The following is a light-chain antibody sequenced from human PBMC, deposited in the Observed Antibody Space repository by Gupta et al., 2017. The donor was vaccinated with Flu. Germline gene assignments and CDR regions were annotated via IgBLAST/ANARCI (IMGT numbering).Light chain of an antibody. J-gene: IGLJ3*02. CDR3: FSYAGDGSWV. V-gene: IGLV2-23*01. Sequence: QPALTQPASVSGSLGPSITISSTSDVETFKFVSWYQHHPGRSPKLMISEGNKRPSVVSHRFSVSKSANTASLTISGLQAGDDADYYCFSYAGDGSWVFGGGTKVTVL. CDR2: EGN. CDR1: SDVETFKF.